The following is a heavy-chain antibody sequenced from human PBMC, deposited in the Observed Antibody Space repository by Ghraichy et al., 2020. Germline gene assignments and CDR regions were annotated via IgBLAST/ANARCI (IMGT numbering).Heavy chain of an antibody. CDR2: FYYRGST. D-gene: IGHD3-9*01. J-gene: IGHJ3*02. Sequence: SETLSLTCTVSGDSIGTSSYYWGWIRQPPGKGLEWIGSFYYRGSTNYNPSLRSRVTISVDTSKNQFSLKLSSVTAADTAVYYCARHRILSVYDAFDIWGQGKMVTVSS. CDR3: ARHRILSVYDAFDI. CDR1: GDSIGTSSYY. V-gene: IGHV4-39*01.